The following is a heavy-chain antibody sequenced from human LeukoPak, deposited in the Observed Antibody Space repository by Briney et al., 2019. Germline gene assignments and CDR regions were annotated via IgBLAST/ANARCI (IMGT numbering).Heavy chain of an antibody. D-gene: IGHD1-14*01. CDR1: GYTLTELS. CDR3: ATGAAGTYYYGMDV. V-gene: IGHV1-24*01. Sequence: ASVKVSCKVSGYTLTELSMHWVRQAPGKGLEWMGGFDPEDGETIYAQKFQGRVTMTEDTSTDTAYMELSSLRSEDTAVYYCATGAAGTYYYGMDVWGQGTTVTVSS. J-gene: IGHJ6*02. CDR2: FDPEDGET.